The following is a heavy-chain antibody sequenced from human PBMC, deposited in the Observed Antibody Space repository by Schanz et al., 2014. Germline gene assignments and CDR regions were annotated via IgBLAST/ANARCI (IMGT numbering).Heavy chain of an antibody. D-gene: IGHD1-20*01. J-gene: IGHJ6*02. CDR3: ARRITGTHHNPYYHGMDV. CDR1: GFTFSSYA. CDR2: ISGSGETT. V-gene: IGHV3-23*04. Sequence: EVQLVESGGVVAQPGGSLRLSCAASGFTFSSYAMSWVRQAPGKGLEWVSAISGSGETTYYADSVKGRFTISRDNSKNALYLQMNSLRAEDTAVYYCARRITGTHHNPYYHGMDVWGQGTTVTVSS.